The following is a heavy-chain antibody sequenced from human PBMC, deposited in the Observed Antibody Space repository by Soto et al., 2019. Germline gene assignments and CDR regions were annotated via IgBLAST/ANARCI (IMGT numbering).Heavy chain of an antibody. CDR3: ARYRPNWFDP. CDR1: GGSISSYY. CDR2: IYYSGST. Sequence: PSETLSLTCTVSGGSISSYYRSWIRQPPGKGLEWIGYIYYSGSTNYNPSLKSRVTISVDTSKNQFSLKLSSVTAADTAVYYCARYRPNWFDPWGQGTLVTVSS. V-gene: IGHV4-59*01. D-gene: IGHD1-26*01. J-gene: IGHJ5*02.